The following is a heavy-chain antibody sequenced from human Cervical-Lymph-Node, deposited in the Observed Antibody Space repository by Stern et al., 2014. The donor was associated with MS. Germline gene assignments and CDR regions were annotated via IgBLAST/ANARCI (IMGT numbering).Heavy chain of an antibody. CDR1: GYTFTNYY. Sequence: VQLLQSGPEVKTPGAPVMVSCKTSGYTFTNYYIHWGRQAPGQGLERLGIINPNGSVTASAQKFQGRLTMTRDPSTATVYMRLITLTSEDTAMYYCTRAVGGVGREWGQGTLVFVSS. CDR2: INPNGSVT. D-gene: IGHD3-16*01. J-gene: IGHJ4*02. V-gene: IGHV1-46*01. CDR3: TRAVGGVGRE.